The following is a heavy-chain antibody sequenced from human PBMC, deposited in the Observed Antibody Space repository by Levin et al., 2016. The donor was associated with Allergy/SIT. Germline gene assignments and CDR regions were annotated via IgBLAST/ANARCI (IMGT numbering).Heavy chain of an antibody. CDR2: IYSGGST. CDR3: ARDFPAWTVVTPV. V-gene: IGHV3-53*01. Sequence: WIRQPPGKGLEWVSVIYSGGSTYYADSVKGRFTISRDNSKNTLYLQMNSLRAEDTAVYYCARDFPAWTVVTPVWGQGTLVTVSS. D-gene: IGHD4-23*01. J-gene: IGHJ4*02.